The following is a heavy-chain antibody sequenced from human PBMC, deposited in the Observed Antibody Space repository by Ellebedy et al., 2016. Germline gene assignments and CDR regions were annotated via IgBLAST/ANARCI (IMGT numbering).Heavy chain of an antibody. D-gene: IGHD6-13*01. J-gene: IGHJ3*01. CDR1: DRNFPTYW. CDR2: VHPGDSET. V-gene: IGHV5-51*01. Sequence: GESLKISCESFDRNFPTYWIGWVRQLPGKGLEWMGIVHPGDSETRYIPSFRGHVTISADKSINTAYLQWTSLKASDTAMYYCARREIAPAIVDGLDVWGQGPMVTVSS. CDR3: ARREIAPAIVDGLDV.